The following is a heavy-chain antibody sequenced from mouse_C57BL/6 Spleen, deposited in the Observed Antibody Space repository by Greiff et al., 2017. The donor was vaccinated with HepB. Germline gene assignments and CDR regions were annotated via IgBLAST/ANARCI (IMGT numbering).Heavy chain of an antibody. CDR1: GYAFSSYW. V-gene: IGHV1-80*01. CDR2: IYPGDGDT. CDR3: ARGGPHEEYLDY. J-gene: IGHJ2*01. Sequence: QVQLQQSGAELVKPGASVKISCKASGYAFSSYWMNWVKQRPGKGLEWIGQIYPGDGDTNYNGKFKGKATLTADKSSSTAYMQLSSLTSEDSAVYIWARGGPHEEYLDYWGQGTTLTVSS.